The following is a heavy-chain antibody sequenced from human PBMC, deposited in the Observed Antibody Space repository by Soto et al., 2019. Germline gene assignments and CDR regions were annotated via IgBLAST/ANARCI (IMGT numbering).Heavy chain of an antibody. CDR3: ARALYSSGWYFDY. J-gene: IGHJ4*02. D-gene: IGHD6-19*01. Sequence: PSETLSLTCAVSGGSISSSNWWSWVRQPPGKGLEWIGEIYHSGSTNYNPSLKSRVTISVDKSKNQFSLKLSSVTAADTAVYYCARALYSSGWYFDYWGQGTLVTVSS. CDR2: IYHSGST. CDR1: GGSISSSNW. V-gene: IGHV4-4*02.